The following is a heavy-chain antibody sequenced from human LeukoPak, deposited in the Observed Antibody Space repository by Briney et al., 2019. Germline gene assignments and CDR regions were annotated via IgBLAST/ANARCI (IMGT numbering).Heavy chain of an antibody. V-gene: IGHV3-30*04. CDR2: ISYDGSNK. CDR1: GFTFSSYA. CDR3: AKGRDGYNYAPNYFDY. J-gene: IGHJ4*02. D-gene: IGHD5-24*01. Sequence: GRSLRLSCAASGFTFSSYAMHWVRPAPGKGLEWVAVISYDGSNKYYADSVKGRFTISRDNSKNTLYLQMNSLRAEDTAVYYCAKGRDGYNYAPNYFDYWGQGTLVTVSS.